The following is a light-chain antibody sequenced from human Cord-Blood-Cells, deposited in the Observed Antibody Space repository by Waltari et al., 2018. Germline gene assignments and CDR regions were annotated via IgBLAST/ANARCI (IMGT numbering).Light chain of an antibody. J-gene: IGLJ3*02. CDR1: SRDVGSYNL. CDR2: EGS. Sequence: QSALTQPASVSGSPGQSITIPCTATSRDVGSYNLPPCYQQHPGKAPKLMIYEGSKRPSGVSNRFSGSKSGNTASLTISGLQAEDEADYYCCSYAGSSTWVFGGGTKLTVL. V-gene: IGLV2-23*01. CDR3: CSYAGSSTWV.